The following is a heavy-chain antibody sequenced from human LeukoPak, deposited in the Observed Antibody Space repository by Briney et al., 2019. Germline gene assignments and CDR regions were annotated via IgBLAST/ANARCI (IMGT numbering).Heavy chain of an antibody. CDR1: GFTYSHYG. V-gene: IGHV3-33*06. J-gene: IGHJ5*01. CDR3: AKDAQRGFDYSNSLES. Sequence: AGSLILSCAASGFTYSHYGMHWVRQAPGKGLEWVAVIWSDGTHKYYGDAVKGRFTISRDNSMKTLFLQMNSLRGDDTAVYYCAKDAQRGFDYSNSLESWGQGTLVSVSS. D-gene: IGHD4-11*01. CDR2: IWSDGTHK.